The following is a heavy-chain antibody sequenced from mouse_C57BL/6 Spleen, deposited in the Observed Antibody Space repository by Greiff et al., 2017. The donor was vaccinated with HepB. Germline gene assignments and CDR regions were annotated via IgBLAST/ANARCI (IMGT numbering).Heavy chain of an antibody. CDR1: GFTFSSYA. D-gene: IGHD4-1*01. CDR3: ARDWGLTGFAY. J-gene: IGHJ3*01. Sequence: EVMLVESGGGLVKPGGSLKLSCAASGFTFSSYAMSWVRQTPEKRLEWVATISDGGSYTYYPDNVKGRFTISRDNAKNNLYLQMSHLKSEDTAMYYCARDWGLTGFAYWGQGTLVTVSA. V-gene: IGHV5-4*01. CDR2: ISDGGSYT.